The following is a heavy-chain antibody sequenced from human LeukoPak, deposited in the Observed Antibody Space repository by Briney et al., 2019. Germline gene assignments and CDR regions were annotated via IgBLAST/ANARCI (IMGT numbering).Heavy chain of an antibody. D-gene: IGHD3-22*01. Sequence: YNPSLKSRVTISVDTSKNQFSLKLSSVTAADTAVYYCARAYYYDSSGYYLGLDYWGQGTLVTVSS. CDR3: ARAYYYDSSGYYLGLDY. J-gene: IGHJ4*02. V-gene: IGHV4-34*01.